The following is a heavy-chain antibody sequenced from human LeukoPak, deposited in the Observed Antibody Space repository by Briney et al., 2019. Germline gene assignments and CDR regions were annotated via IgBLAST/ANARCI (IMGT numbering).Heavy chain of an antibody. V-gene: IGHV3-21*01. CDR3: ARGRRLHLDY. D-gene: IGHD4-11*01. J-gene: IGHJ4*02. CDR2: ISSSSSYI. Sequence: PGGSLRLSCAASGFTFSSYWMHWVRQAPGKGLEWVSSISSSSSYIYYADSVKGRFTISRDNAKNSLYLQMNSLRAEDTAVYYCARGRRLHLDYWGQGTLVTVSS. CDR1: GFTFSSYW.